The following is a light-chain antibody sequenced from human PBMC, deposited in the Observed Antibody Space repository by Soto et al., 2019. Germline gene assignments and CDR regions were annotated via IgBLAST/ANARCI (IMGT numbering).Light chain of an antibody. J-gene: IGKJ1*01. V-gene: IGKV1-9*01. CDR3: LQDINYPWT. CDR1: QGISSY. Sequence: IQLTQSPSSLSASVGDRVTITCRASQGISSYLAWYQQKPGKAPKLLIQKASTLESGVPSRFSGSGSGTEFTLTISSLQPEDSATYYCLQDINYPWTFGQGTKVDIK. CDR2: KAS.